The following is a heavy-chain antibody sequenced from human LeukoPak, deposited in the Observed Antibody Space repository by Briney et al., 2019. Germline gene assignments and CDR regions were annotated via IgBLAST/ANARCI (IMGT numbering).Heavy chain of an antibody. Sequence: PGGSLRLSCAASGFTFSSYSMNWVRQAPGKGLEWVSSISSSSSYIYYADSVKGRFTISRDNAKKSLYMQMNSLRAEDTAVYYCARVEYYYDSSADPDAFDIWGQGTMVTVSS. J-gene: IGHJ3*02. V-gene: IGHV3-21*01. D-gene: IGHD3-22*01. CDR1: GFTFSSYS. CDR3: ARVEYYYDSSADPDAFDI. CDR2: ISSSSSYI.